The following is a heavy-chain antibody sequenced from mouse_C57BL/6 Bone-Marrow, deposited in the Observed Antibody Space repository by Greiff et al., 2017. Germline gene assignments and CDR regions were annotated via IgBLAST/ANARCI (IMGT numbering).Heavy chain of an antibody. J-gene: IGHJ1*03. CDR1: GYTFTSYG. CDR3: AKSPHYCGSSYNWYFDV. V-gene: IGHV1-58*01. CDR2: IYIGNGYT. D-gene: IGHD1-1*01. Sequence: VQLQQSGAELVRPGSSVKMSCKTSGYTFTSYGINWVKQRPGQGLEWIGYIYIGNGYTEYNEKFKGKATLTSDTSSSTAYMQLSSLTSEDSAIYFCAKSPHYCGSSYNWYFDVWGTGTTVTVSS.